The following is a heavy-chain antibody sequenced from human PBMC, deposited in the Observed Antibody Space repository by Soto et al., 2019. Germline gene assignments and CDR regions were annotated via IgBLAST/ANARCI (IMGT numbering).Heavy chain of an antibody. D-gene: IGHD5-12*01. CDR2: IYYSGST. CDR3: ARVLEYRFDY. Sequence: SETLSLTCTVSGVSISSSSYYWGWIRQPPGKGLEWIGSIYYSGSTYYNPSLKSRVTISVDTSKNQFSLKLSSVTAADTAVYYCARVLEYRFDYWGQGTLVTVSS. J-gene: IGHJ4*02. CDR1: GVSISSSSYY. V-gene: IGHV4-39*07.